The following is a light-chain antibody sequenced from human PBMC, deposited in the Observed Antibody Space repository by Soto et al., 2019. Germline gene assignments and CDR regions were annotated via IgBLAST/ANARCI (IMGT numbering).Light chain of an antibody. CDR1: QSVGSN. Sequence: EIVMTQSPATLSVSPGERATLSCRASQSVGSNLAWYQQKPGQPPRLLIYGASTRATGIPARFSGSGSGTEFTLTISSLQSEDYAVYYCQQYINWPPLTFGGGTKVDIK. CDR3: QQYINWPPLT. CDR2: GAS. J-gene: IGKJ4*01. V-gene: IGKV3-15*01.